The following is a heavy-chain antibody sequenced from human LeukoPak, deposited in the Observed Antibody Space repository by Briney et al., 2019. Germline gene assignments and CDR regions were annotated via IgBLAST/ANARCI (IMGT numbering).Heavy chain of an antibody. J-gene: IGHJ5*02. CDR1: GYTFTSYY. Sequence: GASVKVSCKASGYTFTSYYMHWVRQAPGQGLEWMGWINPNSGGTNYAQKFQGRVTMTRDTSISTAYMELSRLRSDDAAVYYCARESHVLLWFGESRKFDPWGQGTLVTVSS. CDR2: INPNSGGT. CDR3: ARESHVLLWFGESRKFDP. V-gene: IGHV1-2*02. D-gene: IGHD3-10*01.